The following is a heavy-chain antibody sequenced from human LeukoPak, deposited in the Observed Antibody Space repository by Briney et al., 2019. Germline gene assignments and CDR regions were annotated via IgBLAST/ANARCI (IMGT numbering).Heavy chain of an antibody. CDR2: ISGSNGNT. CDR1: GYTFTSYY. D-gene: IGHD4-17*01. J-gene: IGHJ4*02. Sequence: GASVKVSCKASGYTFTSYYMHWVRQAPGQGLEWMGWISGSNGNTNYAQRLQGRVTMTTDTSTSTAYMELTSLTSDDTAIYYCARAGATLTTHFDFWGQGTLVTVSS. V-gene: IGHV1-18*04. CDR3: ARAGATLTTHFDF.